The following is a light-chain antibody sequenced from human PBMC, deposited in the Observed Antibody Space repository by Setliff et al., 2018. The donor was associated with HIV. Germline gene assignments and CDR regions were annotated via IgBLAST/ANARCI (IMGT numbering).Light chain of an antibody. Sequence: SYELTQPPSVSVAPGKTARITCGGNNIGTKSVHWYQQKAGQAPVLVIYYDSDRPSGIPERFSGSNSGNTATLTISRVEAGDEADYYCQVWDSSSDHSYGFGTGTKV. V-gene: IGLV3-21*04. CDR3: QVWDSSSDHSYG. CDR2: YDS. J-gene: IGLJ1*01. CDR1: NIGTKS.